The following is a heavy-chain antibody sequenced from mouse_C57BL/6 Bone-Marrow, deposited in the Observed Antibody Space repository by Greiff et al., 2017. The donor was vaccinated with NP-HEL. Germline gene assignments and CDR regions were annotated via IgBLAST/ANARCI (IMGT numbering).Heavy chain of an antibody. CDR3: HGYSNYVAY. Sequence: EVKLVESGAELVRPGASVKLSCTASGFNIKDDYMHWVKQRPEQGLEWIGWIDPENGDTEYASKFQGKATITADTSSNTAYLQLSSLTSEDTAVYYCHGYSNYVAYWGQGTLVTVSA. J-gene: IGHJ3*01. D-gene: IGHD2-5*01. V-gene: IGHV14-4*01. CDR2: IDPENGDT. CDR1: GFNIKDDY.